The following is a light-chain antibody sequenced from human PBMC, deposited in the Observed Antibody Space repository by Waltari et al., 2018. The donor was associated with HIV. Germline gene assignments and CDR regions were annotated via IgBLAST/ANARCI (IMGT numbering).Light chain of an antibody. Sequence: QSVLTQPPSASGTPGQRVTIPCSVSSSNIGRNYVYWYQQLPVTATKLLIYMNNQRPSGVPDRFSGSKSGTSASLAISGLQSEDEADYYCAAFDDELDGVLFGGGTKLTVL. CDR2: MNN. V-gene: IGLV1-47*01. J-gene: IGLJ2*01. CDR3: AAFDDELDGVL. CDR1: SSNIGRNY.